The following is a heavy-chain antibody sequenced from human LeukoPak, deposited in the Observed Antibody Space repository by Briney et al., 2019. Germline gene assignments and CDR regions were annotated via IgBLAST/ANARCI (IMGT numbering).Heavy chain of an antibody. CDR2: ISWNSGSI. J-gene: IGHJ6*03. CDR3: ARAGNGWYHYYYYMDV. D-gene: IGHD6-19*01. Sequence: GGSLRLSCAASGFTFDDYAMHWVRQAPGKGLEWVSGISWNSGSIGYADSVKGRFTISRDNANNSLYLQMNSLRAEDTAVYYCARAGNGWYHYYYYMDVWGKGTTVTISS. V-gene: IGHV3-9*01. CDR1: GFTFDDYA.